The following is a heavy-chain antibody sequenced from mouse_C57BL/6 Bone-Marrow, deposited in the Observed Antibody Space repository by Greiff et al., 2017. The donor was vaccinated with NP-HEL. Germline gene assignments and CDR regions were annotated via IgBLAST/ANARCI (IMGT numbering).Heavy chain of an antibody. Sequence: QVQLQQPGAELVKPGASVKLSCKASGYTFTSYWMHWVKQRPGQGLEWIGMIHPNSGSTNYNEKFKSKATLTVDNSSSTAYMQLSSLTSEDSAVYYCARGWLLRYFDYWGQGTTLTVSS. D-gene: IGHD2-3*01. CDR2: IHPNSGST. CDR1: GYTFTSYW. CDR3: ARGWLLRYFDY. J-gene: IGHJ2*01. V-gene: IGHV1-64*01.